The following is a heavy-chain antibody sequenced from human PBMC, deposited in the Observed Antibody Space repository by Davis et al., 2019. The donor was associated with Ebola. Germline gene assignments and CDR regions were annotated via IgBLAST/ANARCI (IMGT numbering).Heavy chain of an antibody. Sequence: AASVKVSCKASGYTFTDYYIHWVRQAPGQGLECLGWIYPNSGVTTYTEKFQGRVAMTRDTSITTVYMELSTLTADDTAVYYCARERGDEAVGGSDNWFDPWGQGTLVTVSS. J-gene: IGHJ5*02. CDR1: GYTFTDYY. V-gene: IGHV1-2*02. D-gene: IGHD6-19*01. CDR3: ARERGDEAVGGSDNWFDP. CDR2: IYPNSGVT.